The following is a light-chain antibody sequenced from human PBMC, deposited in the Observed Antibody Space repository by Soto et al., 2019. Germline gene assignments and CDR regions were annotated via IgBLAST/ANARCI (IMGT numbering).Light chain of an antibody. CDR3: QPYNSDSRT. CDR1: QSISTY. J-gene: IGKJ1*01. CDR2: KAS. V-gene: IGKV1-5*03. Sequence: DIQMTQSPSTLSASVGDRVTITCRASQSISTYLAWYRHKPGEAPKLLIYKASTLERGVPSRFSGSGSGTDFTLTISSLQHDDLATYYCQPYNSDSRTFGQGTKV.